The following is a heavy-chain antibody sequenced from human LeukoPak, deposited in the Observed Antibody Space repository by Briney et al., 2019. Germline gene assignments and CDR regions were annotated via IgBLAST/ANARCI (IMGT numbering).Heavy chain of an antibody. D-gene: IGHD1-1*01. V-gene: IGHV4-59*01. CDR3: ARGKRYDY. Sequence: SETLSLTCTVSGGSIGSYYWSWIRQPPGKGLEWIGYIYYSGSTNYNPSLKSRVTISVDTSKNQFSLKLGSVTAADTAVYYCARGKRYDYWGQGTLVTVSS. CDR2: IYYSGST. J-gene: IGHJ4*02. CDR1: GGSIGSYY.